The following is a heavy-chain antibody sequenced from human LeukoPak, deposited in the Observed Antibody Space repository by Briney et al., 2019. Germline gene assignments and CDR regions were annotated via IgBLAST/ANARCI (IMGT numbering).Heavy chain of an antibody. V-gene: IGHV3-74*01. CDR1: GFTFSSYW. Sequence: GGSLRLSCAASGFTFSSYWMHWVRQAPGKGLVWVSRINSDGSSTSYADSVKGRFTISRDNARNTLYLQMNSLRAEDTAVYYCTRDSSGWSLHFDYWGQGTLVTVSS. CDR2: INSDGSST. D-gene: IGHD6-19*01. CDR3: TRDSSGWSLHFDY. J-gene: IGHJ4*02.